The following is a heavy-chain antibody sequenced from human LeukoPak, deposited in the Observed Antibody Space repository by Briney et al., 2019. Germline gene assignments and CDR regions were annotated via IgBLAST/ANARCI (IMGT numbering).Heavy chain of an antibody. V-gene: IGHV4-39*01. J-gene: IGHJ3*02. CDR1: GGSISSSSYY. CDR3: ASNIVVVTTHDAFDI. Sequence: SETLSLTCTVSGGSISSSSYYWGWIRQPPGKGLEWIGSIYYSGSTYYNPSLKSRVTISVDTSKNQFSLKLSSVTAADTAVYYCASNIVVVTTHDAFDIWGQGTMVTVSS. CDR2: IYYSGST. D-gene: IGHD3-22*01.